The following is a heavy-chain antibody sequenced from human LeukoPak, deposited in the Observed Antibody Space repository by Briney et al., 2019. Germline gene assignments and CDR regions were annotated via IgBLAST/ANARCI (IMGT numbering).Heavy chain of an antibody. D-gene: IGHD1-26*01. CDR2: ISGDGGNT. CDR1: RFTFSSYA. V-gene: IGHV3-23*01. J-gene: IGHJ4*02. Sequence: GGSLRLSCAAPRFTFSSYAMSRVRQAPGKGLEWVSAISGDGGNTYYADSVKGRFTISRDNSKNTLYLQMNSLRAEDTAVYYCAKEQYSGSYILGYFDCWGQGTLVTVSS. CDR3: AKEQYSGSYILGYFDC.